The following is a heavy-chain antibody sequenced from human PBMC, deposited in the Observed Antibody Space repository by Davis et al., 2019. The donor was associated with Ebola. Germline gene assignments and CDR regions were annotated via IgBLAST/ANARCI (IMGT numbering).Heavy chain of an antibody. CDR1: RYSFTSYW. CDR2: IYPGDSDT. V-gene: IGHV5-51*01. J-gene: IGHJ6*02. CDR3: ARSDYRNYYYYYGMDV. Sequence: GGSLRLSCKGSRYSFTSYWIGWVRQMPGKGLEWMGIIYPGDSDTRYSPSFQGQVTISADKSISTAYLQWSSLKASDTAMYYCARSDYRNYYYYYGMDVWGQGTTVTVSS. D-gene: IGHD4-11*01.